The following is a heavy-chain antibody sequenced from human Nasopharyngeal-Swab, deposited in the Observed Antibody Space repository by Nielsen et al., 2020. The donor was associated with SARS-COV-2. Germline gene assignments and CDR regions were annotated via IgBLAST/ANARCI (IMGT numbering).Heavy chain of an antibody. Sequence: GGSLRLSCAASGFTFSSYGMHWVRQAPGKGLEWVAVMWYDGSNKYYADSVKGRFTISRDNSKNTLYLQMNSLRAEDTAVYYCAREDTAMVVDYWGQGTLVTVSS. CDR2: MWYDGSNK. V-gene: IGHV3-33*01. CDR3: AREDTAMVVDY. J-gene: IGHJ4*02. D-gene: IGHD5-18*01. CDR1: GFTFSSYG.